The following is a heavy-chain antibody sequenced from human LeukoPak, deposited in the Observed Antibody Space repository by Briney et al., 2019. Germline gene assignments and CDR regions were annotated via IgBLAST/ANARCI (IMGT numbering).Heavy chain of an antibody. CDR1: GFTFSRFG. CDR3: AKGGIAAAGTGRRDAFDI. J-gene: IGHJ3*02. Sequence: AGGSLRLSCAASGFTFSRFGIHWVRQAPGKGLQWVALISYDGSKTYYAASVKGRFTISKDNSKNTLYLQMNSLRAEDTAVYYCAKGGIAAAGTGRRDAFDIWGQGTMVTVSS. V-gene: IGHV3-30*18. CDR2: ISYDGSKT. D-gene: IGHD6-13*01.